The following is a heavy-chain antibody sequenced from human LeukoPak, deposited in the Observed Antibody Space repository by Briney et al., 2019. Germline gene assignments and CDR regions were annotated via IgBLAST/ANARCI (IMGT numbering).Heavy chain of an antibody. CDR3: ARGRSDSGAYCYFGS. D-gene: IGHD3-22*01. CDR1: GFTFSEYT. CDR2: ISHDGREI. V-gene: IGHV3-30*03. J-gene: IGHJ4*02. Sequence: TGRSLRLSCAASGFTFSEYTMHWVRQAPSKGLEWLAVISHDGREIYYAVSVKGRFTISRDDSMSTMYLQMNSLRAEDTALYYCARGRSDSGAYCYFGSWGQGTPVTVSS.